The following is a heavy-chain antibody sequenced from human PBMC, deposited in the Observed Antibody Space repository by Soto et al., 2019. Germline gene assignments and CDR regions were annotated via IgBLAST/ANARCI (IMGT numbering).Heavy chain of an antibody. Sequence: EVQLLESGGGLVQPGGSLRLSCAASGFIFSNQAMCWVRQGPGKGLEWVSCISDRGDETFFLDSVKGRFAISRDNSENMLFLQMSSLRAEDTAIYYCASRGTYRWGHFDYWGQGTQVTVPS. J-gene: IGHJ4*02. CDR3: ASRGTYRWGHFDY. D-gene: IGHD3-16*02. V-gene: IGHV3-23*01. CDR1: GFIFSNQA. CDR2: ISDRGDET.